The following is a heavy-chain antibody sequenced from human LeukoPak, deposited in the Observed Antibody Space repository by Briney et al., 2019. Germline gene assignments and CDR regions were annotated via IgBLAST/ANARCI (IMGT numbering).Heavy chain of an antibody. CDR3: ARDPYSSSFPVALGKAPFDY. CDR1: GFTLSSYG. Sequence: GRSLRLSCAASGFTLSSYGMHWVRQAPGKGLEWVAVIWYDGSNKYYADSVKGRFTISRDNSKNTLYLQMNSLRAEDTAVYYCARDPYSSSFPVALGKAPFDYWGQGTLVTVSS. D-gene: IGHD6-13*01. V-gene: IGHV3-33*01. CDR2: IWYDGSNK. J-gene: IGHJ4*02.